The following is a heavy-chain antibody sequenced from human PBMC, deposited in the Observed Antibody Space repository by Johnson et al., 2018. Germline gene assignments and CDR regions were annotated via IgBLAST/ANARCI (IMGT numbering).Heavy chain of an antibody. CDR3: ARAYYDILTGYYPSCRDG. J-gene: IGHJ6*02. CDR1: GFTVSSNY. V-gene: IGHV3-66*02. CDR2: IYSGGST. D-gene: IGHD3-9*01. Sequence: VQLVESGGGLVQPGGSXRLSCAASGFTVSSNYMSWVRQAPGKGLEWVSVIYSGGSTYYADSVKGRVTISRDNSKNTLYLQMNSLRAEETAVYYCARAYYDILTGYYPSCRDGWGQGTTVTVSS.